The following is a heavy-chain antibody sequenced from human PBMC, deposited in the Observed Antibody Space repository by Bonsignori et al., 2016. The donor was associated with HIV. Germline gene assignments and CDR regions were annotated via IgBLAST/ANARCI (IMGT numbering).Heavy chain of an antibody. D-gene: IGHD5-18*01. Sequence: QLQLQESGPGLVKPSETLSLICTVSGASIRSPLYFVGWIRQPPGKGLEWIGSIDSGGITYYNPSLKSRATMSVDTSKNQFSLKLNSVTAADTAVYFCVKDVDPAVDPNFDYWGQGMLVTVSS. J-gene: IGHJ4*02. CDR3: VKDVDPAVDPNFDY. CDR1: GASIRSPLYF. CDR2: IDSGGIT. V-gene: IGHV4-39*07.